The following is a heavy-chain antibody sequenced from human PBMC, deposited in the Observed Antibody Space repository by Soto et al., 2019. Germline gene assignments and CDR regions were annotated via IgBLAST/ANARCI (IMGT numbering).Heavy chain of an antibody. Sequence: SVKVSCKASGGTFSSYAISWVRQAPGQGLEWMGGIIPIFGTANYAQKFQGRVTITADESTSTAYMELSSLRSEDTAVYYCARACSGGSCYSPDPMYYYYSMDVWGQGTTVTVSS. J-gene: IGHJ6*02. CDR2: IIPIFGTA. CDR3: ARACSGGSCYSPDPMYYYYSMDV. CDR1: GGTFSSYA. V-gene: IGHV1-69*13. D-gene: IGHD2-15*01.